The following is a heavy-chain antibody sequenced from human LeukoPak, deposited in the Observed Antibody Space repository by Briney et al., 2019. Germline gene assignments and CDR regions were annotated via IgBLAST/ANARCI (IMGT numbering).Heavy chain of an antibody. D-gene: IGHD6-6*01. Sequence: GGSLRLSCAASGFTFSSYWMSWVRQAPGKGLEWVANIKQDGSEKYYVDSVKGRFTISRDNAKNSLYLQMNSLRAEDTAVYYCAKDGPYSSSSREDYFDYWGQGTLVTVSS. CDR2: IKQDGSEK. V-gene: IGHV3-7*01. CDR3: AKDGPYSSSSREDYFDY. CDR1: GFTFSSYW. J-gene: IGHJ4*02.